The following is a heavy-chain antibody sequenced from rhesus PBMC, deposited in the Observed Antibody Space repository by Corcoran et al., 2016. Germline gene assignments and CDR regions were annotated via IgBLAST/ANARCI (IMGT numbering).Heavy chain of an antibody. V-gene: IGHV4-169*01. D-gene: IGHD3-3*01. CDR2: LYGSGRFT. J-gene: IGHJ4*01. CDR3: ARQRVLQYCDWLSFFDY. Sequence: QLQLQESGTGLVKPSETLSVTCAVSGGSIISNYWSWIRYPPGQGLEWIGHLYGSGRFTHNNPSLKMQVTLSVETSKNQLSLKLSSRTAADTAVYYCARQRVLQYCDWLSFFDYWGQGVLVTVSS. CDR1: GGSIISNY.